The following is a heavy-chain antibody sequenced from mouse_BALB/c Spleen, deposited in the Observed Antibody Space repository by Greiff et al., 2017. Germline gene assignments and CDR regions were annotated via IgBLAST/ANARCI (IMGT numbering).Heavy chain of an antibody. Sequence: EVKLQESGPGLVKPSQSLSLTCSVTGYSITSGYYWNWIRQFPGNKLEWMGYISYDGSNNYNPSLKNRISITRDTSKNQFFLKLNSVTTEDTATYYCARGEGNYYGSMDYWGQGTSVTVSS. CDR3: ARGEGNYYGSMDY. D-gene: IGHD1-1*01. CDR1: GYSITSGYY. CDR2: ISYDGSN. V-gene: IGHV3-6*02. J-gene: IGHJ4*01.